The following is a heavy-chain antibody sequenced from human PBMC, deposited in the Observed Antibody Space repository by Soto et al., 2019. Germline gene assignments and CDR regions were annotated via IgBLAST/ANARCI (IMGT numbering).Heavy chain of an antibody. J-gene: IGHJ2*01. D-gene: IGHD2-15*01. V-gene: IGHV3-7*02. Sequence: EVQLVESGGGLVQPGGSLRLSCAASGFSFSNYWMSWVRQAPGEGLEWVANIKQDGSEKYYADSVEVRFTISRDNSKKSLALLMNSLRTEDTAVYYCASLYGGGPDWYFDLWGRGTLVTVSS. CDR2: IKQDGSEK. CDR3: ASLYGGGPDWYFDL. CDR1: GFSFSNYW.